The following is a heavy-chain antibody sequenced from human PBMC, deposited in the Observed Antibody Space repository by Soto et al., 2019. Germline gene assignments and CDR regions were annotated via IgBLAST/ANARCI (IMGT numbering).Heavy chain of an antibody. D-gene: IGHD5-12*01. Sequence: SETLSLTCTVAGGSISGYYWSWIRQPPGKGLEWIGYIYYSGSTNYNPSLKSRVTISVDTSKNQFSLRLSSVTAADTAVYYCARDPTGYGGWLASWGQGTLVTGFS. J-gene: IGHJ5*01. V-gene: IGHV4-59*01. CDR3: ARDPTGYGGWLAS. CDR1: GGSISGYY. CDR2: IYYSGST.